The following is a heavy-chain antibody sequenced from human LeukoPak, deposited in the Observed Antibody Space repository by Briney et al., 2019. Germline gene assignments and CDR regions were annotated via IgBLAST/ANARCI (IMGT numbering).Heavy chain of an antibody. J-gene: IGHJ5*02. CDR3: ARGRYCSGTSCGFDP. Sequence: SETLSLTCAVYGGSFSGYYWSWIRQPPGKGLEWIGEINHSGSTNYNPSLKSRVTISVDTSKNQFSLKLSSVTAADTAVYYCARGRYCSGTSCGFDPWGQGTLVTVSS. CDR2: INHSGST. V-gene: IGHV4-34*01. D-gene: IGHD2-2*01. CDR1: GGSFSGYY.